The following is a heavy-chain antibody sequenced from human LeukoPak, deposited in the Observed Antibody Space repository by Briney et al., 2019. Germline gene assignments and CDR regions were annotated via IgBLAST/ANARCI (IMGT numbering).Heavy chain of an antibody. CDR1: ALTFTSDW. J-gene: IGHJ3*02. V-gene: IGHV3-7*03. CDR2: IKQDGSEK. D-gene: IGHD5-18*01. Sequence: GRSLRPSCAPSALTFTSDWMSWVRQAPGEGLEWESHIKQDGSEKNYVDSVKGRFTISRDNAKNSLYLQMNSLRAEETAVYYCASDQELWPSDAFDIWGQGTMVTVSS. CDR3: ASDQELWPSDAFDI.